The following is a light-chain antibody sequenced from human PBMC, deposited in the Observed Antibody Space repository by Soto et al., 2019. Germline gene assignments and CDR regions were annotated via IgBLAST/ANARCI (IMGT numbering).Light chain of an antibody. J-gene: IGLJ2*01. V-gene: IGLV1-40*01. CDR3: QSYHSGNVV. CDR1: SSNIGARVD. Sequence: QSVLTQPPSVSGAPGQTVTISCTGTSSNIGARVDVHWYQHLPGLAPKLLIYANNIRPSGVPDRFSGSKSGSSASLAISGLKTDDEADYYCQSYHSGNVVFGGGTKLTVL. CDR2: ANN.